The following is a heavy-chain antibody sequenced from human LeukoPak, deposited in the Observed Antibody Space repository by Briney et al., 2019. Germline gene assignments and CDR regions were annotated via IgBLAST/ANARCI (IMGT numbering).Heavy chain of an antibody. V-gene: IGHV3-64*01. D-gene: IGHD5-18*01. Sequence: GGSLRLSCAASGFTFSSYAMHWVRQAPGKGLEYVSAISSNGGSTYYANSVKGRFTISRDNSKNTLYLQMGSLRAEDMAVYYCARALRIQLPRSWGPPFGYWGQGTLVTVPS. CDR2: ISSNGGST. J-gene: IGHJ4*02. CDR3: ARALRIQLPRSWGPPFGY. CDR1: GFTFSSYA.